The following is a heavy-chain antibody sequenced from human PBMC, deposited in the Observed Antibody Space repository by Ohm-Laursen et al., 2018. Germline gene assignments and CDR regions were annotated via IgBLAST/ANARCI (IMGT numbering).Heavy chain of an antibody. V-gene: IGHV4-59*12. CDR1: GGSISSYY. J-gene: IGHJ1*01. Sequence: SQTLSLTCTVSGGSISSYYWTWIRQPPGKGLEWIGYIYYTGSTSYNPSLKSRVTISVDTSKNQFSLKLSSVTAADTAVYYCARAVLGYYGSGPIEYFQHWGQGTLVTVSS. CDR2: IYYTGST. D-gene: IGHD3-10*01. CDR3: ARAVLGYYGSGPIEYFQH.